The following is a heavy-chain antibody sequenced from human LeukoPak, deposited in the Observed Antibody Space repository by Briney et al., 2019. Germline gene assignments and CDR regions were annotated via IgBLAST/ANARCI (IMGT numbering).Heavy chain of an antibody. Sequence: SQTLSLTCTVSGGSISSGDYYWSRIRQPPGKGLEWIAYMYYSGSTYYNPSLKSRVTMSADTSKNQLSLKLSSVTAADTAVYYCARPYYYDSRIDPWGQGILVTVS. CDR2: MYYSGST. CDR3: ARPYYYDSRIDP. V-gene: IGHV4-30-4*01. J-gene: IGHJ5*02. CDR1: GGSISSGDYY. D-gene: IGHD3-22*01.